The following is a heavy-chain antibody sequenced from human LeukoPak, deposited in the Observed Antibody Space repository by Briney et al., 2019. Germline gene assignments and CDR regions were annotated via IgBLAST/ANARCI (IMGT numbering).Heavy chain of an antibody. V-gene: IGHV1-46*01. Sequence: RASVKVSCKASGYTFTSYYMHWVRQAPGQGLEWMGIINSSGGSKSYAQKFQGRVTMTRDTSTSTVYMELSSLRSEDTAVYYCARDGRLLWFGELHYYYGMDVWGQGTTVTVSS. J-gene: IGHJ6*02. CDR2: INSSGGSK. CDR3: ARDGRLLWFGELHYYYGMDV. D-gene: IGHD3-10*01. CDR1: GYTFTSYY.